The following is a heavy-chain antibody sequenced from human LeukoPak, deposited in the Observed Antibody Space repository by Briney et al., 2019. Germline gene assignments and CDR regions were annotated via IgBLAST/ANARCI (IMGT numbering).Heavy chain of an antibody. CDR2: IYYSGST. Sequence: SETLSLTCVVSGGSLSTHHWSWIRQPPGKGLEWIGYIYYSGSTNYNPSLKSRVTISVDTSKNQFSLKLSSVTAADTAVYYCARAAYSGSYHSDYWGQGTLVTVSS. D-gene: IGHD1-26*01. J-gene: IGHJ4*02. CDR3: ARAAYSGSYHSDY. V-gene: IGHV4-59*11. CDR1: GGSLSTHH.